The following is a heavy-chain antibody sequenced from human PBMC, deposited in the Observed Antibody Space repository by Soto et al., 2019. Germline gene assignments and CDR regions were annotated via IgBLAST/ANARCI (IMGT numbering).Heavy chain of an antibody. CDR1: GGSFSGYY. J-gene: IGHJ6*03. CDR2: INHSGST. Sequence: QVQLQQWGAGLLKPSETLSLTCAVYGGSFSGYYWSWIRQPPGKGLEWIGEINHSGSTNYNPSLKRRVTISVDTSKNQFSLKLSSVTAADTAVYYCARGGGGSNQLLFPYYYYYYYMDVWGKGTTVTVSS. CDR3: ARGGGGSNQLLFPYYYYYYYMDV. D-gene: IGHD2-2*01. V-gene: IGHV4-34*01.